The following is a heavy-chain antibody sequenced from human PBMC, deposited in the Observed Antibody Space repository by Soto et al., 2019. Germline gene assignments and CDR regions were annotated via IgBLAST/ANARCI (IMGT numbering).Heavy chain of an antibody. J-gene: IGHJ4*02. Sequence: SVKVSCKASGGTFSSYAISWVRQAPGQGLEWMGGIIPIFGTANYAQKFQGRVTITADKSMSTAYMELSSLRSEDTAVYYCARGMATTYYFDYWGQGTLVTVSS. D-gene: IGHD5-12*01. CDR1: GGTFSSYA. CDR2: IIPIFGTA. V-gene: IGHV1-69*06. CDR3: ARGMATTYYFDY.